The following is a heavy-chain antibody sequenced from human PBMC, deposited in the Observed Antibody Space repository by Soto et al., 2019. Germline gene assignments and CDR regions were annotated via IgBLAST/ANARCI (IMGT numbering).Heavy chain of an antibody. D-gene: IGHD6-6*01. J-gene: IGHJ6*03. CDR2: MNPNSGNT. Sequence: GASVKVSCKASGYTFTSYDINWVRQATGQGLEWMGWMNPNSGNTGYAQKFQGRVTMTRNTSISTAYMELSSLRSEDTAVYYCAREGGRIAALYYYYYMDVWGKGTTVTVSS. V-gene: IGHV1-8*01. CDR3: AREGGRIAALYYYYYMDV. CDR1: GYTFTSYD.